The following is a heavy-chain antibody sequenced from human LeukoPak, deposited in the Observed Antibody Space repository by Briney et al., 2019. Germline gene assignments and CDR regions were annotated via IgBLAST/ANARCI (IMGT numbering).Heavy chain of an antibody. J-gene: IGHJ4*02. CDR3: AKESDGGSFDIDY. V-gene: IGHV3-43*01. CDR1: GFTFDDYT. CDR2: ISWDGGSR. Sequence: PGGSLRLSCAASGFTFDDYTIHWVRQAPGKGLEWVSLISWDGGSRYYADSVKGRFTISRDNSKNSLYLQMNSLSIEDTALYYCAKESDGGSFDIDYWGQGTLVTVSS. D-gene: IGHD1-26*01.